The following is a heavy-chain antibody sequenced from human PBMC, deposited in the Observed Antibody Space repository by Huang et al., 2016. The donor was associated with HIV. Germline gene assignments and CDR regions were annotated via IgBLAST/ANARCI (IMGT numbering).Heavy chain of an antibody. CDR1: DGSFSGYQ. V-gene: IGHV4-34*02. Sequence: QVRLEQWGAGLLKPSETLSLTCEVYDGSFSGYQWTWIRQAQGKGVEWIGEINHSGSDTYKPSLKTRVTITRDMSKNQFSLKMTSLTVTDTAFYFCARGLRFCRGGDCFPTHFQHWSQG. CDR2: INHSGSD. J-gene: IGHJ1*01. CDR3: ARGLRFCRGGDCFPTHFQH. D-gene: IGHD2-21*02.